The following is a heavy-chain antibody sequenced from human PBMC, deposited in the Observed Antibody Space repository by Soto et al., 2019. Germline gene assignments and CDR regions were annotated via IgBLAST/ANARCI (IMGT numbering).Heavy chain of an antibody. CDR1: GGTFSSYT. V-gene: IGHV1-69*02. Sequence: SVKVSCKASGGTFSSYTISWVRQAPGQGLEWMGRIIPILGIANYAQKFQGRVTITADKSTSTAYMELSSLRSEDTAVYYCASEKGTYYYGSGSGESDAFDIWGQ. J-gene: IGHJ3*02. CDR3: ASEKGTYYYGSGSGESDAFDI. D-gene: IGHD3-10*01. CDR2: IIPILGIA.